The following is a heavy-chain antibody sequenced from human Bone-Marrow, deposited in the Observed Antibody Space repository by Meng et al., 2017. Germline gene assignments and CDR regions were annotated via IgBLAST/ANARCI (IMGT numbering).Heavy chain of an antibody. CDR3: ATGETRYWFDP. J-gene: IGHJ5*02. Sequence: LVGAGGGLIQVGGSLGLSCAASGFTVGSKYMSWVRQYPGKGLEWVSVMYSGGDTHYTDSVKGRFTISRDNSKNTLYLQMNNLRAEDTAVYYCATGETRYWFDPWGQGTLVTVSS. V-gene: IGHV3-53*01. CDR1: GFTVGSKY. CDR2: MYSGGDT. D-gene: IGHD1-26*01.